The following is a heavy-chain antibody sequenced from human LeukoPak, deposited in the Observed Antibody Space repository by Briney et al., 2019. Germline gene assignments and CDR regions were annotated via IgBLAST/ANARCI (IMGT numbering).Heavy chain of an antibody. V-gene: IGHV4-4*07. Sequence: SETLSLTCSVSGASISDYYWSWIRQSAERGLEWIGRISTTGSTYYNPSLKSRLAMSVATSKTHFSLRLSSVAAADTALYFCARSPSTIGWNWGYYFDYWGQGILVTVSS. CDR2: ISTTGST. CDR1: GASISDYY. CDR3: ARSPSTIGWNWGYYFDY. J-gene: IGHJ4*02. D-gene: IGHD3-16*01.